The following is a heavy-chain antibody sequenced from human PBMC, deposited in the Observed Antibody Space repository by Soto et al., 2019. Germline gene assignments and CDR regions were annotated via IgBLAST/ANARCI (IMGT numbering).Heavy chain of an antibody. CDR3: AKDAVVVPAAGSYYYYYMDV. V-gene: IGHV3-9*01. D-gene: IGHD2-2*01. CDR1: GFPFDDYA. J-gene: IGHJ6*03. Sequence: GGSLRLSCAASGFPFDDYAMHWVRQAPGKGLEWVSGISWNSGSIGYADSVKGRFTISRDNAKNSLYLQMNSLRAEDTALYYCAKDAVVVPAAGSYYYYYMDVWGKGTTVTVSS. CDR2: ISWNSGSI.